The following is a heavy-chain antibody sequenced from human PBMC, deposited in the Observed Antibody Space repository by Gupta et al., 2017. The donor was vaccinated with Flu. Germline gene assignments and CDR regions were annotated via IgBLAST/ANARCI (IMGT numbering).Heavy chain of an antibody. D-gene: IGHD2-2*01. CDR1: GGSISSGSYY. V-gene: IGHV4-61*02. Sequence: QVQLQESGPGLVKPSQTLSLTCTVSGGSISSGSYYWSWIRQPAGKGLEWIGRIYTSGSTNYNPSLKSRVTISVDTSKNQFSLKLSSVTAADTAVYYCARDTGYCSSTSCYGMDVWGQGTTVTVSS. CDR2: IYTSGST. J-gene: IGHJ6*02. CDR3: ARDTGYCSSTSCYGMDV.